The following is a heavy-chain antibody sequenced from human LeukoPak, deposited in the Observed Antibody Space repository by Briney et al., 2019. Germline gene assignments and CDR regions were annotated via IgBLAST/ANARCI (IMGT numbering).Heavy chain of an antibody. Sequence: SETLSLTCTVSGGSISSYYWSWIRQPPGKGLEWIGYIYYSGSTDYNPSLKSRVTISVGTSKNQFSLKLSSVTAADTAVYYCARGAYDILTGYYSYFDYWGQGTLVTVSS. CDR1: GGSISSYY. CDR2: IYYSGST. D-gene: IGHD3-9*01. J-gene: IGHJ4*02. V-gene: IGHV4-59*08. CDR3: ARGAYDILTGYYSYFDY.